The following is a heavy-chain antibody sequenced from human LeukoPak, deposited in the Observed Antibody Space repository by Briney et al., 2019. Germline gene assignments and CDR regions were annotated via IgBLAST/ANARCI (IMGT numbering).Heavy chain of an antibody. D-gene: IGHD3-22*01. CDR1: GFTFGDYA. V-gene: IGHV3-49*04. J-gene: IGHJ4*02. CDR2: IRSKAYGGTT. CDR3: TRARLYYYDSSGYYFDY. Sequence: PGRSLRLSCTASGFTFGDYAMSWVRQAPGKGLEWVGFIRSKAYGGTTEYAASVKGRFTISRDDSKSIAYLQMNSLKTEDTAVYYCTRARLYYYDSSGYYFDYWGQGTLVTVSS.